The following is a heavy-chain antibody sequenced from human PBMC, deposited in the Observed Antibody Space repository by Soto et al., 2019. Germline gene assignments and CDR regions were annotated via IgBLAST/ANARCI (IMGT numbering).Heavy chain of an antibody. J-gene: IGHJ4*02. CDR1: GGSLSPNY. V-gene: IGHV4-59*08. Sequence: SETLSLTCTVSGGSLSPNYWSWIRQPPGKGLEWIGYIYYGGTTTNNPSLNSRVAISIDTSKNQFSLTLSSVTAADTAVYYCAAPPRYWGQGTLVTVS. D-gene: IGHD6-6*01. CDR2: IYYGGTT. CDR3: AAPPRY.